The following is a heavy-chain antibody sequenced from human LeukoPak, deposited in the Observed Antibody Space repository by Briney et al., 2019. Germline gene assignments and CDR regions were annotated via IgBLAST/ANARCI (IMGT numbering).Heavy chain of an antibody. CDR2: ISAYNGNT. D-gene: IGHD4-17*01. J-gene: IGHJ4*02. V-gene: IGHV1-18*01. CDR1: GYTFTGYG. CDR3: ARGQSRYGDYDY. Sequence: ASVKVSCKASGYTFTGYGISWVRQAPGQGLEWMGWISAYNGNTNYAQKLQGRVTMATDTSTSTAYMELRSLRSDDTAVYYCARGQSRYGDYDYWGQGTLVTVSS.